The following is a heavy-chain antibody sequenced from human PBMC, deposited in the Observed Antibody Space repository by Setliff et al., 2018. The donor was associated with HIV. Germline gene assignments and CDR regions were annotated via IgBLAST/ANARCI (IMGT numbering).Heavy chain of an antibody. Sequence: VASVKVSCKASGDTFSSYAISWVRQAPGQGLEWMGGIIPIFGKAHYAQKFQGRVTITADESTSTVYMELSSLRSEDTAMYYCARDAGYSGYAWNYWGQGTLVTVSS. CDR3: ARDAGYSGYAWNY. D-gene: IGHD5-12*01. CDR2: IIPIFGKA. V-gene: IGHV1-69*13. J-gene: IGHJ4*02. CDR1: GDTFSSYA.